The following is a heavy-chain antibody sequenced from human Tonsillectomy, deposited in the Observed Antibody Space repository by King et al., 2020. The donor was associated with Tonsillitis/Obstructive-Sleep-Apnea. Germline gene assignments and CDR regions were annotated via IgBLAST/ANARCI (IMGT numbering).Heavy chain of an antibody. Sequence: VQLVESGGGVVQPGRSLGLSCAASVFTFSSYALHWVRQAPGKGLEWVAVISYDGSNKYYADSVKGRFTVSRDNSKNTLYLQMNSLRAEDTAVYYCARDPKTLGVLQFLEWLTDYYYYMDVWGKGTTVTVSS. CDR3: ARDPKTLGVLQFLEWLTDYYYYMDV. D-gene: IGHD3-3*01. V-gene: IGHV3-30*04. J-gene: IGHJ6*03. CDR2: ISYDGSNK. CDR1: VFTFSSYA.